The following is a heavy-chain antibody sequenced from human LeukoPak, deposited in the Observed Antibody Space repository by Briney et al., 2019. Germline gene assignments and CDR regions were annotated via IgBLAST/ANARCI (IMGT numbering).Heavy chain of an antibody. CDR2: TYYGGDT. V-gene: IGHV4-39*01. CDR1: GGPISSSSYY. D-gene: IGHD6-25*01. J-gene: IGHJ4*02. CDR3: AAAFDY. Sequence: SSETLSLTCTVSGGPISSSSYYWGWIRQPPGKGLEWIGNTYYGGDTYYNPSLKSRVTISVDTSKNQFSLELNSVTAADTAVYYCAAAFDYWGQGILVTVSS.